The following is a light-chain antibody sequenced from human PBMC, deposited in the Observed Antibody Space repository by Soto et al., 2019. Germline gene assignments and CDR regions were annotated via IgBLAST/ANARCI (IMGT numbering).Light chain of an antibody. CDR3: CSYAGRYTYV. CDR1: SNDVGRYNL. J-gene: IGLJ1*01. CDR2: EAT. Sequence: QSALTQPASVCGSPEQSITISCTGTSNDVGRYNLVSWYQQDPGKAPKVMIYEATKRPSGVSNRFSGSKSGNTASLTISGLQSEDEADYYCCSYAGRYTYVFGTGTQLTVL. V-gene: IGLV2-23*01.